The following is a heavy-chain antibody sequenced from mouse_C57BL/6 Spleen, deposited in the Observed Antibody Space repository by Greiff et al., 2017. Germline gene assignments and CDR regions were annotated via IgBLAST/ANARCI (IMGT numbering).Heavy chain of an antibody. V-gene: IGHV1-59*01. J-gene: IGHJ2*01. D-gene: IGHD2-4*01. Sequence: QVQLKQPGAALVRPGTSVKLSCKASGYTFTSYWMHWVKQRPGQGLEWIGVIDPSGSYTNYNQKFKGKATLTVDTSSSTAYMQLSSLTSEDSAVYYCARSERDYDDVDYWGQGTTLTVSS. CDR2: IDPSGSYT. CDR1: GYTFTSYW. CDR3: ARSERDYDDVDY.